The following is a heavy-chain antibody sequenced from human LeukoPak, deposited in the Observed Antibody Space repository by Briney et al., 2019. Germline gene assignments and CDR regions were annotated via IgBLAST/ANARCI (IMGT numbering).Heavy chain of an antibody. V-gene: IGHV4-39*01. J-gene: IGHJ4*02. CDR1: GGSISSSSYY. CDR3: SVSGGYPDVLMDY. D-gene: IGHD3-22*01. Sequence: SETLSLTCTVSGGSISSSSYYWGWIRQPPGKGLEWIGSIYYSGSTYYNPSLKSRVTISVDTSKNQFSLKLSSVTAADTAVYYCSVSGGYPDVLMDYWGQGTLVTVSS. CDR2: IYYSGST.